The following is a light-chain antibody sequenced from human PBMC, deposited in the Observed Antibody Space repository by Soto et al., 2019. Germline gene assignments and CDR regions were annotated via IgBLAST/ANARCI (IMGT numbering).Light chain of an antibody. Sequence: QSVLTQPPSVSGAPGQRVTISCTGSSSNIGAGYDVHWYQQLPGTAPKLLIYGNSNRPSGVPDRFSGSKSGTSASLAITGRQAEEEADYYCRSSDSSRSGSRVFGTGTKLTVL. CDR2: GNS. CDR1: SSNIGAGYD. CDR3: RSSDSSRSGSRV. J-gene: IGLJ1*01. V-gene: IGLV1-40*01.